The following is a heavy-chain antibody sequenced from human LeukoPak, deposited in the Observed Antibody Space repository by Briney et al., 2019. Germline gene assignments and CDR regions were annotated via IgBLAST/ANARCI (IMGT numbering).Heavy chain of an antibody. J-gene: IGHJ4*02. CDR1: GFTFSSYW. CDR2: IDSDGIST. CDR3: ARDFDY. Sequence: GGSLRLSCAASGFTFSSYWMHWVRQVPGKGLVWVSRIDSDGISTKYEDSVKGRFTISRDNAKSTLYLQMDSLRADDTAVYYCARDFDYWGQGTLVTVSS. V-gene: IGHV3-74*01.